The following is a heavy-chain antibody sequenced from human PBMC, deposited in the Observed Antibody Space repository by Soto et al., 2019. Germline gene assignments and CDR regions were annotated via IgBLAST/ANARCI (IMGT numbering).Heavy chain of an antibody. CDR1: GGSISSGDYY. CDR2: IYYSGST. J-gene: IGHJ4*02. D-gene: IGHD3-10*01. Sequence: PSETLSLTCTVSGGSISSGDYYWSWIRQPPGKGLEWIGYIYYSGSTYYNPSLKSRVTISVDTSKNQFSLKLSSVTAADTAVYYYARAGSGSYYRPYFDYWGQGTLVTVSS. CDR3: ARAGSGSYYRPYFDY. V-gene: IGHV4-30-4*01.